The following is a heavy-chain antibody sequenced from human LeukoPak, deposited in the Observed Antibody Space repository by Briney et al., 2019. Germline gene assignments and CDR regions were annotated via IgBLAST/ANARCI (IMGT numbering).Heavy chain of an antibody. CDR3: AAFTYGSGSYVGFDS. CDR2: IYPGDSDT. J-gene: IGHJ4*02. CDR1: GYSFTNYW. D-gene: IGHD3-10*01. V-gene: IGHV5-51*01. Sequence: PGESLKISCKGSGYSFTNYWIGWVRQMPGKGLEWMGIIYPGDSDTRYSPSFQGQVTISADKSISTAYLQWSSLKASDTAMYYCAAFTYGSGSYVGFDSWGQGTLVTVSS.